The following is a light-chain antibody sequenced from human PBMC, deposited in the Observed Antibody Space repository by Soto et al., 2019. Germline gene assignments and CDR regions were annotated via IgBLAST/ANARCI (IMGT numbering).Light chain of an antibody. J-gene: IGKJ1*01. Sequence: DIQMTQSQSSLSASVGDRVTITCRASQGISNYLAWYTQKPGKVPKLLIYAASTLQSVVPSRFSGSGSWTDVTLTISSLQPEDVSTYYCQKYNSAPRTFGQGTKVDIK. V-gene: IGKV1-27*01. CDR1: QGISNY. CDR2: AAS. CDR3: QKYNSAPRT.